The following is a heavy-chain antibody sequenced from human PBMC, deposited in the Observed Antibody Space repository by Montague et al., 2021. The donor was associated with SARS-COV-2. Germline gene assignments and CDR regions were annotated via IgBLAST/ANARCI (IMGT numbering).Heavy chain of an antibody. CDR3: ARVRYYGSGTSLGMDV. J-gene: IGHJ6*02. CDR2: INHSGSA. D-gene: IGHD3-10*01. CDR1: GASVTSINW. V-gene: IGHV4-4*02. Sequence: SETLSLTCAVSGASVTSINWWSWVRQPPGKGLEWIGEINHSGSANYNPSLKSRVTISVDTSKNQFSLKLSSVTAADTAVYYCARVRYYGSGTSLGMDVWGQGTTVTVSS.